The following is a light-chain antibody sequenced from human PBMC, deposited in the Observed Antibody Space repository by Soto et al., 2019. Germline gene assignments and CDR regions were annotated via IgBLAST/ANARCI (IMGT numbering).Light chain of an antibody. V-gene: IGKV3D-20*02. Sequence: IVLTQSPGTLSLSPWERATLSCRASQSITSSYLAWYQQKPGQAPRLLIYDASNRATGIPARFSGSGSGTDFTLTISRLEPEDFAVYYCQQRSNWPLTFGGGTKVDIK. CDR1: QSITSSY. J-gene: IGKJ4*01. CDR2: DAS. CDR3: QQRSNWPLT.